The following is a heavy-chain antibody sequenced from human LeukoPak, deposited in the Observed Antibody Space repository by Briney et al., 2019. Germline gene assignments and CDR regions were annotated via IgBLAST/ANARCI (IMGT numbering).Heavy chain of an antibody. CDR2: IYYSGST. CDR3: AQGRYCSSTSCYTHYYYMDV. CDR1: GGSISDYY. J-gene: IGHJ6*03. V-gene: IGHV4-59*01. Sequence: SESLSLTCTVSGGSISDYYWSWIRQPPGKGLEWLGYIYYSGSTNYNPSLKSRVTISVDTSNNQFSLKLTSVTAADTAVYYCAQGRYCSSTSCYTHYYYMDVWGKGTTVTVSS. D-gene: IGHD2-2*02.